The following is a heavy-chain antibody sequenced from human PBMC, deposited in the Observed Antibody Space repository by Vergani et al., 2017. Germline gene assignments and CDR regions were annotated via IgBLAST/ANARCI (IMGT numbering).Heavy chain of an antibody. V-gene: IGHV1-69*01. CDR2: IIPIFGTA. D-gene: IGHD3-10*02. CDR1: GGTFSSYA. CDR3: ARAYSVRGVIVPYYYYYMDV. J-gene: IGHJ6*03. Sequence: QVQLVQSGAEVKKPGSSVKVSCKASGGTFSSYAISWVRQAPGQGLEWMGGIIPIFGTANYAQKFQGRVTITADESPSTAYMELSSLRSEDTAVYYCARAYSVRGVIVPYYYYYMDVWGKGTTVTVSS.